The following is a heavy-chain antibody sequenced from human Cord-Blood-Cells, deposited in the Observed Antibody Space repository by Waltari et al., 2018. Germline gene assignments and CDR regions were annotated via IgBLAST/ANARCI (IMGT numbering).Heavy chain of an antibody. V-gene: IGHV4-59*11. CDR1: GGSISSHY. CDR2: IYYSGNT. CDR3: ARGTRGYDDY. Sequence: QVQLQESGPGLVKPSETLSLTCTVSGGSISSHYWSWIRQPPGKGLEWIGYIYYSGNTHYNPSLKSRVTISGDTSKNQFSLKLSSVTAADTAVYYCARGTRGYDDYWGQGTLVTVSS. J-gene: IGHJ4*02. D-gene: IGHD5-12*01.